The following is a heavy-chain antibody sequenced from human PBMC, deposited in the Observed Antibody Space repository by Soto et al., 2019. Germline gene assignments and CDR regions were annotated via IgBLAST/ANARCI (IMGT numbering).Heavy chain of an antibody. CDR1: VFTFSTYG. CDR3: AKDLSNTLDGTDV. V-gene: IGHV3-33*06. D-gene: IGHD6-13*01. J-gene: IGHJ6*02. Sequence: PWWSLRLSCSASVFTFSTYGMHWCRQAPGKGLEWVAVIWYDGSDKYYADSVKGRFTISRDNSKNTLYLQMNSLRAEDTALYYCAKDLSNTLDGTDVWGQGTTVTVSS. CDR2: IWYDGSDK.